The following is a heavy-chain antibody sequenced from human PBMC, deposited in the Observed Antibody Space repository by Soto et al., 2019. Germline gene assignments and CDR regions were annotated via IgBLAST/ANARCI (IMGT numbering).Heavy chain of an antibody. J-gene: IGHJ6*02. V-gene: IGHV3-23*01. CDR3: AKLNSRGVVVVVAPEGGMDV. CDR2: ISGSGGST. D-gene: IGHD2-15*01. CDR1: GFTFSSYA. Sequence: HPGGSLRLSCAASGFTFSSYAMSWVRQAPGKGLEWVSAISGSGGSTYYADSVKGRFTISRDNSKNTLYLQMNSLRAEDTAVYYCAKLNSRGVVVVVAPEGGMDVWGQGTTVTVSS.